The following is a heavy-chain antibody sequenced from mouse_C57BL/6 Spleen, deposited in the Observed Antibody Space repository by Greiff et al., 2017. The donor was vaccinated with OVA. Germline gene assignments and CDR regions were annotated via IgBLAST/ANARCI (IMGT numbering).Heavy chain of an antibody. CDR2: IYPGSGST. V-gene: IGHV1-55*01. CDR1: GYTFTSYW. J-gene: IGHJ4*01. Sequence: QVQLQQSGAELVKPGASVKMSCKASGYTFTSYWITWVKQRPGQGLEWIGDIYPGSGSTNYNEKFKSKATLTVDTSSSTAYMQLSSLTSEDSAVYYCARRLLLRPYYAMDYWGQGTSVTVSS. CDR3: ARRLLLRPYYAMDY. D-gene: IGHD1-1*01.